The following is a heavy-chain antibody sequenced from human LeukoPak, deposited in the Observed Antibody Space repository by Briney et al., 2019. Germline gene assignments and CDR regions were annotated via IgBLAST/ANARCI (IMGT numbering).Heavy chain of an antibody. Sequence: SETLSLTCSVSGGSISSYYWSWIRQPQGKGLEWIAYIYYSGSTNYNPSLKSRVTISVDTPKNQFSLKLSSVTAADTAVYYCARAIAVAGTVGYFDYWGQGTPVTVSS. CDR2: IYYSGST. V-gene: IGHV4-59*01. D-gene: IGHD6-19*01. CDR1: GGSISSYY. CDR3: ARAIAVAGTVGYFDY. J-gene: IGHJ4*02.